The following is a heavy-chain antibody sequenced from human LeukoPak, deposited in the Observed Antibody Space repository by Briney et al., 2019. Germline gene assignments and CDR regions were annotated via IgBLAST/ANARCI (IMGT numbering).Heavy chain of an antibody. CDR2: INHSGST. D-gene: IGHD2-2*01. Sequence: PPETLSLTCAVYGGSFSGYYWSWIRQPPGKGLEWIGEINHSGSTNYNPSLKSRVTISVDTSKNQFSLKLSSVTAADTAVYYCARHDPIDCSSTSCSPPIWGQGTMVTVSS. J-gene: IGHJ3*02. CDR3: ARHDPIDCSSTSCSPPI. CDR1: GGSFSGYY. V-gene: IGHV4-34*01.